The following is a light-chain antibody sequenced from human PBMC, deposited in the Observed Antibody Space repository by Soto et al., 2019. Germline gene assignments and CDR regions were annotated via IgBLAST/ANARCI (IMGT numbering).Light chain of an antibody. CDR2: EVF. V-gene: IGLV2-14*01. CDR3: SSYTTSTTVX. J-gene: IGLJ2*01. CDR1: NSDIGVYNY. Sequence: QSALTQPASVSGSLGQSITISCTGTNSDIGVYNYVSWYQQHPGKAPRLIIYEVFNRPSGISHRFSGSKSGNTASLTISGLLTEDEADYYCSSYTTSTTVXFGGXTQLTV.